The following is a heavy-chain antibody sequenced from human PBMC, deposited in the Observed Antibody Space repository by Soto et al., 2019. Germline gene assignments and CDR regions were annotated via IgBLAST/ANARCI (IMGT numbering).Heavy chain of an antibody. J-gene: IGHJ4*02. Sequence: GGSLRLSCAASGFTFSSYAMSWFRRAPGKGLEGVSAMSGDGGSTYYADSVKGRFTISIDNSKNTLYLQINSLRAESPALYYYANPTPRGYGIRFDLDHWGQGTLVTVSS. CDR3: ANPTPRGYGIRFDLDH. V-gene: IGHV3-23*01. CDR2: MSGDGGST. D-gene: IGHD2-8*01. CDR1: GFTFSSYA.